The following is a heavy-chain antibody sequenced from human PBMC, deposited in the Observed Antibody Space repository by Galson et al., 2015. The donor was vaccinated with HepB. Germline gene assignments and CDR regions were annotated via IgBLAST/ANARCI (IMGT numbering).Heavy chain of an antibody. D-gene: IGHD1-26*01. Sequence: SLRLSCAASGFTFSHAWMSWVRQAPGKGLEWVGRIKSKIDGGTTDYAAPVKGRFTISRDDSKNTLYLQMDSLKTEDTAVYLCSTDVTLPSGSYGNWGQGTLVTVSS. V-gene: IGHV3-15*01. CDR2: IKSKIDGGTT. CDR3: STDVTLPSGSYGN. CDR1: GFTFSHAW. J-gene: IGHJ4*02.